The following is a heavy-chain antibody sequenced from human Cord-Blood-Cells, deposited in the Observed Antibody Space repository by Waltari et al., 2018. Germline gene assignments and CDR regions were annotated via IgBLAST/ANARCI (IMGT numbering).Heavy chain of an antibody. Sequence: QLQLQESGPGLVKPSETLSLTCTVSGGSISSSSYYWGWIRQPPGKGLEWIGSIYYSGGTYYNPSPKSRVTISVDTSKNQFSLKLSSVTAADTAVYYCARIPYLSSGYYYYYYYGMDVWGQGTTVTVSS. J-gene: IGHJ6*02. CDR1: GGSISSSSYY. CDR2: IYYSGGT. CDR3: ARIPYLSSGYYYYYYYGMDV. V-gene: IGHV4-39*01. D-gene: IGHD3-22*01.